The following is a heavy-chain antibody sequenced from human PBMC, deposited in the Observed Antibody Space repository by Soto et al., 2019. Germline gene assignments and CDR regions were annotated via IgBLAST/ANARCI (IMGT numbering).Heavy chain of an antibody. J-gene: IGHJ4*02. CDR3: AREGSYSAYNFAHGIQLWSFDF. Sequence: LSETLSLTCTVSGGSINTFYLGLFRHRAWNGVEWIGRIFSSGSTSFNPSLESRVAMSVDTSKNHFSLNLSSVTAADMAGYYCAREGSYSAYNFAHGIQLWSFDFWGQGALVTVSS. D-gene: IGHD5-12*01. CDR2: IFSSGST. CDR1: GGSINTFY. V-gene: IGHV4-4*07.